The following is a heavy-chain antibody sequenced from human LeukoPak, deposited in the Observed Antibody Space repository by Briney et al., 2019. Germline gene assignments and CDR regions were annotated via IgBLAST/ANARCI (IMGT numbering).Heavy chain of an antibody. CDR2: TSDDGSAK. CDR1: GFTFSSYA. Sequence: GRSLRLSCAASGFTFSSYAMHWVRQAPGKGLQWLALTSDDGSAKYYADSVKGRFTISRDNSQNTLYLQMNSLGADETAIYYCARAPGGFHGDYSPIAYWGQGTLVTVSS. J-gene: IGHJ4*02. D-gene: IGHD4-17*01. CDR3: ARAPGGFHGDYSPIAY. V-gene: IGHV3-30-3*01.